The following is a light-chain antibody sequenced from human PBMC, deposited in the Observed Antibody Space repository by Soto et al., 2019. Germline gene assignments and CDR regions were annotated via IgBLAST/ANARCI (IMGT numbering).Light chain of an antibody. Sequence: QSVLTQPPSVSEAPGQRVTISCTGSSSNIGAGYEAHWYQQVPGTAPKLLIYENNNRPSGVPDRFSGSKSGTSASLDITGLQDEDEAEYYCQSYDSSLRGYVFGTGTKLTVL. CDR3: QSYDSSLRGYV. J-gene: IGLJ1*01. V-gene: IGLV1-40*01. CDR2: ENN. CDR1: SSNIGAGYE.